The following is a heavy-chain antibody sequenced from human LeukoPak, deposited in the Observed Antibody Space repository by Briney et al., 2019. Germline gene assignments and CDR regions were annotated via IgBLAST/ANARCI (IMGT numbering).Heavy chain of an antibody. CDR3: ARLYYRGNYFDY. CDR2: LYYTGTT. CDR1: GVSIRNYY. J-gene: IGHJ4*02. Sequence: SETLSLTCTVAGVSIRNYYWSWIRQPPGKGLEWIGHLYYTGTTNYNPSLKSRVTISADTSKNQLSLRLSSVTAADTAVYYCARLYYRGNYFDYWGQGTLVTVSS. V-gene: IGHV4-59*08. D-gene: IGHD2-8*01.